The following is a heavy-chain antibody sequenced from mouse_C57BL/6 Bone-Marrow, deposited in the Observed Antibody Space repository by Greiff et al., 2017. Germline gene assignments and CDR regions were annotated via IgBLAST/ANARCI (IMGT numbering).Heavy chain of an antibody. Sequence: QVQLQQPGAELVKPGASVKLSCKASGYTFTSYWMHWVKQRPGQGLEWIGMIHPNSGSTNYNEKFKSKATLTVDKSSSTAYMQLSSLTSEDSAVYYWAREGDGYYFDYGGQGTTRTVSS. CDR2: IHPNSGST. D-gene: IGHD2-3*01. J-gene: IGHJ2*01. CDR3: AREGDGYYFDY. CDR1: GYTFTSYW. V-gene: IGHV1-64*01.